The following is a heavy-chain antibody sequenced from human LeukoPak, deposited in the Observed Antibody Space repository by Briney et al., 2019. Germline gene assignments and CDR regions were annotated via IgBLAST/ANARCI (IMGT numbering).Heavy chain of an antibody. D-gene: IGHD6-19*01. CDR3: AREVGHYSSGWFSSEYYFDY. CDR2: IYYSGST. J-gene: IGHJ4*02. CDR1: GGSVSRSPYY. Sequence: SETLSLTCTVSGGSVSRSPYYWGWIRQPPGKGLEGIGNIYYSGSTYYNPSLKSRITISVDTSKNQFSLKLSSVTAADTAVYYCAREVGHYSSGWFSSEYYFDYWGQGTLVTVSS. V-gene: IGHV4-39*07.